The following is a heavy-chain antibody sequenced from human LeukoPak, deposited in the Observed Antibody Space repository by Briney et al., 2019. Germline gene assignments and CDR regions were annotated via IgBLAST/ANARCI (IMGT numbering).Heavy chain of an antibody. CDR2: INPNSGGT. J-gene: IGHJ4*02. CDR1: GYIFTGYY. D-gene: IGHD6-6*01. CDR3: ARSSSALPRSDY. V-gene: IGHV1-2*06. Sequence: ASVKVSCKASGYIFTGYYMHWVRQAPGQGLEWMGRINPNSGGTNYAQKFQGRVTMTRDTSISTAYMELSRLRSDDTAVYYCARSSSALPRSDYWGQGTLVTVSS.